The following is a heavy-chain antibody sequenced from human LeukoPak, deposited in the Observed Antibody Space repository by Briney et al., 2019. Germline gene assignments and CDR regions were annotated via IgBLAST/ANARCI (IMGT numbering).Heavy chain of an antibody. CDR2: IYYSGST. J-gene: IGHJ4*02. Sequence: PSETLSLTCTVSGGSISSYYWSWIRQPPGKGLEWIGYIYYSGSTNYNPSLKSRVTISVDTSKNQFSLKLSSVTAADTAVYYCARGWFGEGLDYWGRGTLVTVSS. D-gene: IGHD3-10*01. V-gene: IGHV4-59*01. CDR3: ARGWFGEGLDY. CDR1: GGSISSYY.